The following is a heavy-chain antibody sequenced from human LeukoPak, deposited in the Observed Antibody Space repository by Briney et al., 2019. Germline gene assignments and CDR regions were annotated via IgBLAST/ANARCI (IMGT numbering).Heavy chain of an antibody. Sequence: AASVKVSCKASGGTFSSYAISWVRQAPGQGLEWMGRIIPILGIANYAQKFQGRVTITADKSTSTAYMELSSLRSEDTAVYYCARGAPVSNGGYGGFYYYGMDVWGQGTTVTVSS. V-gene: IGHV1-69*04. CDR2: IIPILGIA. D-gene: IGHD5-12*01. CDR1: GGTFSSYA. J-gene: IGHJ6*02. CDR3: ARGAPVSNGGYGGFYYYGMDV.